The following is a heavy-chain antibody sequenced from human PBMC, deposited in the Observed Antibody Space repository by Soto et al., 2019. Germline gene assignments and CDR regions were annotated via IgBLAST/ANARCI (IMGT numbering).Heavy chain of an antibody. CDR2: INPKTGVT. CDR1: GYIFVDSY. V-gene: IGHV1-2*02. J-gene: IGHJ6*02. Sequence: QVHLEQSGAELKKPGASATVSCKASGYIFVDSYIHWVRQAPGQGLEWLGWINPKTGVTFFAQTFQDRLTMTRDTSLSAVYMDLRSLRSDDTAVYYCAKIFGTSSLGEIYGLDVWGQGTTVTVSS. D-gene: IGHD3-10*01. CDR3: AKIFGTSSLGEIYGLDV.